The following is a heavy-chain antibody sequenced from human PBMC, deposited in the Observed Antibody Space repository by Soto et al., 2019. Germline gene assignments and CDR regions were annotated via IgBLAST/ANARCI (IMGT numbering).Heavy chain of an antibody. Sequence: KQSQTLSLTCAISGDSVSSNSAAWNWIRQSPSRGLEWLGRTYYRSKWYNDYAVSVKSRITINPDTSKNQFSLQLNSVTPEDTAVYYCARGLISSGWYQEVFYAFDIWGQGTMVTVSS. CDR3: ARGLISSGWYQEVFYAFDI. D-gene: IGHD6-19*01. CDR1: GDSVSSNSAA. V-gene: IGHV6-1*01. CDR2: TYYRSKWYN. J-gene: IGHJ3*02.